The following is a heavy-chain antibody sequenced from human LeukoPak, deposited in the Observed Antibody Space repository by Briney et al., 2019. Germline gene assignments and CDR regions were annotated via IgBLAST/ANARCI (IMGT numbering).Heavy chain of an antibody. D-gene: IGHD6-13*01. CDR3: ARGRKGSWDY. CDR2: IYYSGST. V-gene: IGHV4-59*08. J-gene: IGHJ4*02. CDR1: GGSISSYY. Sequence: PSETLSLTCTVSGGSISSYYWSWIREPPGKGLEWIGHIYYSGSTNYNPSLKSRVTISVDTSKNQFSLKLSSVTAADTAVYYCARGRKGSWDYWGQGTLVTVSS.